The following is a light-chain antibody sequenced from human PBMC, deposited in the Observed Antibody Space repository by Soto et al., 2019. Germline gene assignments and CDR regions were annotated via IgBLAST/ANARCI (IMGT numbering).Light chain of an antibody. CDR1: SSNIGSNT. CDR3: AAWDDSLNVVV. J-gene: IGLJ2*01. V-gene: IGLV1-44*01. Sequence: QSVLTQPPSASGPPGQRVTISCSGSSSNIGSNTVNWYQQLPGTAPKLLIYSNNQRPSGVPDRFSGSKSGTSASLAISGLQSEDEADYYCAAWDDSLNVVVFGGGTQLTVL. CDR2: SNN.